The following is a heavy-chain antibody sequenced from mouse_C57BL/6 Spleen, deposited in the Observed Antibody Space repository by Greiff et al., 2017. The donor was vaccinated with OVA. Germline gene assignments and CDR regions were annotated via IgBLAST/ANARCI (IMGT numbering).Heavy chain of an antibody. CDR3: ARRFSSSGSWFAY. J-gene: IGHJ3*01. V-gene: IGHV1-39*01. CDR2: INPNYGTT. D-gene: IGHD1-1*01. Sequence: VQLQQSGPELVKPGASVKISCKASGYTFTDYNMHWVKQRPGQSLEWIGVINPNYGTTSYNQKFKGKATLTVDQSSSTAYMQLNSLTSEDSAVYYCARRFSSSGSWFAYWGKGTLVTVSA. CDR1: GYTFTDYN.